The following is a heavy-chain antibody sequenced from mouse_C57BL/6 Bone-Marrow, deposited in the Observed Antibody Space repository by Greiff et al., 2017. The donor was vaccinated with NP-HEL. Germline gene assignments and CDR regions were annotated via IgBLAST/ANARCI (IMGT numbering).Heavy chain of an antibody. D-gene: IGHD2-2*01. V-gene: IGHV1-59*01. CDR3: ARKTVTTPAWFAY. J-gene: IGHJ3*01. CDR2: IDPSDSYT. Sequence: QVQLQQPGAELVRPGTSVKLSCKASGYTFTSYWMHWVKQRPGQGLEWIGVIDPSDSYTNYNEKFKSKATLTVDKSSSTAYMQLSSLTSEDSAVYYCARKTVTTPAWFAYWGQGTLVTVSA. CDR1: GYTFTSYW.